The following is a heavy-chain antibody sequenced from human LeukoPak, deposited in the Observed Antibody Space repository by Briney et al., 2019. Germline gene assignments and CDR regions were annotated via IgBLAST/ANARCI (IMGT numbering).Heavy chain of an antibody. CDR3: AKGCSSTSCAIEFDS. J-gene: IGHJ4*02. CDR2: MSYDGGHI. Sequence: GGSLRLSCVGSGFNFKNYGIHWVRQAPGRGLEWVAGMSYDGGHIYYGDSVKGRFTISRDNSKDTAYVEMNSLRPADTAVYYCAKGCSSTSCAIEFDSWGQGILVTVSS. D-gene: IGHD2-2*01. V-gene: IGHV3-30*18. CDR1: GFNFKNYG.